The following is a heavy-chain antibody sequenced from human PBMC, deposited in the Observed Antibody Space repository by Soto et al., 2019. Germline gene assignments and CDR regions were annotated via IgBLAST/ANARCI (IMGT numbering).Heavy chain of an antibody. CDR1: GFTFSSYS. CDR3: ARTVVAATDDAFDI. V-gene: IGHV3-21*01. J-gene: IGHJ3*02. D-gene: IGHD2-15*01. Sequence: EVQLVEPGGGLVKPGGSLRLSCAASGFTFSSYSMNWVRQAPGKGLEWVSSISSSSSYIYYADSVKGRFTISRDNAKNSLYLQMNSLRAEDTAVYYCARTVVAATDDAFDIWGQGTMVTVSS. CDR2: ISSSSSYI.